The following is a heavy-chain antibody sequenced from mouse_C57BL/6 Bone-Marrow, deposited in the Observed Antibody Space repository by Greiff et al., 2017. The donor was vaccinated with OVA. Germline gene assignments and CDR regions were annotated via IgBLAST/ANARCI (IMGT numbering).Heavy chain of an antibody. CDR1: GFTFTDYY. Sequence: EVKLVESGGGLVQPGGSLSLSCAASGFTFTDYYMSWVRQPPGKALEWLGFIRNKANGYTTEYSASVKGRFTISRDNSQSILYLQMNALGAEDSATYYCAGSFDYWGQGTTLTVSS. CDR3: AGSFDY. CDR2: IRNKANGYTT. J-gene: IGHJ2*01. V-gene: IGHV7-3*01.